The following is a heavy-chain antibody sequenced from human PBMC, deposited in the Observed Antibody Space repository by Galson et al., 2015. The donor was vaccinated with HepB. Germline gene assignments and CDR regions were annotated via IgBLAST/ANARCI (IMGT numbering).Heavy chain of an antibody. D-gene: IGHD1-26*01. Sequence: SETLSLTCTVSGGSISSSSYYWGWIRQPPGKGLEWIGSIYYSGSTYYNPSLKSRVTMSVDTSKNQFSLKLSSLTAADTAVYYCARRQIVGAIPTPDYWGQGTLVTVSS. CDR1: GGSISSSSYY. J-gene: IGHJ4*02. CDR3: ARRQIVGAIPTPDY. V-gene: IGHV4-39*01. CDR2: IYYSGST.